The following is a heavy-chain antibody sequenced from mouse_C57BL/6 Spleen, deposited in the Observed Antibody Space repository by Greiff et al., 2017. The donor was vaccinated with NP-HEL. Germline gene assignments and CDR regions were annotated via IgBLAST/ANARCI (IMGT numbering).Heavy chain of an antibody. CDR1: GFTFSSYA. D-gene: IGHD4-1*01. CDR2: ISDGGSYT. V-gene: IGHV5-4*01. J-gene: IGHJ2*01. Sequence: EVQGVESGGGLVKPGGSLKLSCAASGFTFSSYAMSWVRQTPEKRLEWVATISDGGSYTYYPDNVKGRFTISRDNAKNNLYLQMSHLKSEDTAMYYCARKGDWDRGYYFDYWGQGTTLTVSS. CDR3: ARKGDWDRGYYFDY.